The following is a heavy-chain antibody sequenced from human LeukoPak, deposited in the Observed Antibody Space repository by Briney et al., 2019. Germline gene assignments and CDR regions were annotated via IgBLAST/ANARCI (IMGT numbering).Heavy chain of an antibody. Sequence: GGSLRLSCAASGFTFSSYVMNWVRQAPGKGLEWVSYISSSSSYTNYADSVKGRFTISRDNAKNSLYLQMNSLRADDTAVYYCARSGSHDYWGQGTLVTVSS. D-gene: IGHD1-26*01. CDR3: ARSGSHDY. V-gene: IGHV3-21*05. J-gene: IGHJ4*02. CDR2: ISSSSSYT. CDR1: GFTFSSYV.